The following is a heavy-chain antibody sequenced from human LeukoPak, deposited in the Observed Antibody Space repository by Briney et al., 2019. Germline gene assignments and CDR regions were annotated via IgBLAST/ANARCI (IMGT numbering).Heavy chain of an antibody. J-gene: IGHJ4*02. Sequence: PGGSLRLSCAASGFTFSSYWVSWVRQAPGKGLEWVANINQDGRETNYADSVKGRFSISRDNAKKSQYLQMHSLRAEDTAVYYCAKDNTVTTSGPFFDYWGQGTLVTVSS. D-gene: IGHD4-17*01. CDR2: INQDGRET. V-gene: IGHV3-7*01. CDR3: AKDNTVTTSGPFFDY. CDR1: GFTFSSYW.